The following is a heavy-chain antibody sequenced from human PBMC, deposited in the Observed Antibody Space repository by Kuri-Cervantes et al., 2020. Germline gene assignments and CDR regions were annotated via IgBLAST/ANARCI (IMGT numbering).Heavy chain of an antibody. CDR2: IKQDGSEK. V-gene: IGHV3-7*03. D-gene: IGHD3-22*01. J-gene: IGHJ4*02. CDR1: GFTFSSYW. Sequence: GESLKISCAASGFTFSSYWMSWVRQAPGKGLEWVANIKQDGSEKYYVDSVKGRFTISRDNAKNSLYLQMNSLNTEDSAVYYCTTIGGDNSGYYHENYWGQGTLVTVSS. CDR3: TTIGGDNSGYYHENY.